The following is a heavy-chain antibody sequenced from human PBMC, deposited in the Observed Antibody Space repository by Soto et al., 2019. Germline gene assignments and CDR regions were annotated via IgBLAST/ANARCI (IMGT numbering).Heavy chain of an antibody. CDR3: ATKATSSGYYPFDY. CDR2: MGGDSRT. Sequence: PGGSLRLSCAASGFNFTNYAMSWVRQAPGKGLEWVSTMGGDSRTYYADSVKGRFTISGDNSKDTLFLQMSGLRAEDTALYYCATKATSSGYYPFDYWGQGRLVTVSS. CDR1: GFNFTNYA. V-gene: IGHV3-23*05. D-gene: IGHD3-22*01. J-gene: IGHJ4*02.